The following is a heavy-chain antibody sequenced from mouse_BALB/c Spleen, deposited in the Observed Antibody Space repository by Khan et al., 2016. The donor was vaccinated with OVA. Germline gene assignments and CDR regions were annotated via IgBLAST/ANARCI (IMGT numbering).Heavy chain of an antibody. CDR3: ARSITPVVAFYY. CDR1: GLTFSSSA. Sequence: EVELVESGGGLVKPGGSLKLSCAASGLTFSSSAMSWVRQTPEKRLEWVATISTGGRKIYYADSVKGRFTISRDHPKNSLTLQMSSLRSEDTAMYYCARSITPVVAFYYWGQGTTLTVSS. V-gene: IGHV5-9-1*01. CDR2: ISTGGRKI. D-gene: IGHD1-1*01. J-gene: IGHJ2*01.